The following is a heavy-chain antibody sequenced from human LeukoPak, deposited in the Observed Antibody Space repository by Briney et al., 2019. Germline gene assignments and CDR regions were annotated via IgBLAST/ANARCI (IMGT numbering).Heavy chain of an antibody. V-gene: IGHV3-21*01. Sequence: GGSLRLSCAASGFTFSSYSMNWVRQAPGKGLEWVSSISSSSSYIYYADSVKGRFTISRDDAKNSLYLQMNSLRAEDTAVYYCATDFRLPMDYWGQGTLVTVSS. J-gene: IGHJ4*02. CDR2: ISSSSSYI. D-gene: IGHD3/OR15-3a*01. CDR1: GFTFSSYS. CDR3: ATDFRLPMDY.